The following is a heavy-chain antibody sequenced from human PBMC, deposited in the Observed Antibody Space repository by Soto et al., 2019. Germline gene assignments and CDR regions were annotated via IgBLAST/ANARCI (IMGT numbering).Heavy chain of an antibody. Sequence: EVQLLESGGGLVQPGGSLRLSCAASGFTFSSYAMSWVRQAPGKGLEWVSSMIGAGGSAYDADSVKGRFTISRDNSKSTLHLQMNSLRAEDTAVYYCAKGPIFGVENIYDYWGQGTLVTVSS. D-gene: IGHD3-3*01. V-gene: IGHV3-23*01. CDR3: AKGPIFGVENIYDY. J-gene: IGHJ4*02. CDR1: GFTFSSYA. CDR2: MIGAGGSA.